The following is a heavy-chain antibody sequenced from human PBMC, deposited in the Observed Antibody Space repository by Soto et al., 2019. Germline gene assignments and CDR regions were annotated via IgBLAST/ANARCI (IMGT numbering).Heavy chain of an antibody. J-gene: IGHJ4*02. V-gene: IGHV4-34*01. Sequence: PSETLSLTCAVYGGSFSGYYWSWIRQPPGKGLEWIGEINHSGSTHYNPSLKSRVTISVDTSKNQFSLKLSSVTAADTAVYYCARGRIGDYFDYWGQGTLVTVSS. CDR2: INHSGST. D-gene: IGHD4-17*01. CDR3: ARGRIGDYFDY. CDR1: GGSFSGYY.